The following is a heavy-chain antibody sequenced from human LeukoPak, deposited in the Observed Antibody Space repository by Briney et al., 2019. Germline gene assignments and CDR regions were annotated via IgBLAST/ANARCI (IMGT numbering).Heavy chain of an antibody. Sequence: SETLSLTCTVSGGSISTYYWNWIRQPPGKGQEWIGSIYHSGNTNYNPSLRSPVTISVDTSKNQFSLKLSSVTAADTAVYYCARGVQQWPYYYDYWGQGTLVTVSS. CDR1: GGSISTYY. D-gene: IGHD6-19*01. CDR2: IYHSGNT. CDR3: ARGVQQWPYYYDY. J-gene: IGHJ4*02. V-gene: IGHV4-59*01.